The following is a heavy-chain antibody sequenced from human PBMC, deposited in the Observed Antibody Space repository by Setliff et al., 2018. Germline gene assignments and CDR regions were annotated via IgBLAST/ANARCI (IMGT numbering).Heavy chain of an antibody. CDR3: TTGLRHGVPYFDL. D-gene: IGHD3-10*01. CDR1: GYTFTDYY. Sequence: ASVKVSCKASGYTFTDYYMHWVQQAPGKGLEWMGRVDPEDGHTKYAEKFQGRITISADMSLDIAHMELGSLTSEDTAVYYCTTGLRHGVPYFDLWGQGTMVTVSS. V-gene: IGHV1-69-2*01. J-gene: IGHJ4*02. CDR2: VDPEDGHT.